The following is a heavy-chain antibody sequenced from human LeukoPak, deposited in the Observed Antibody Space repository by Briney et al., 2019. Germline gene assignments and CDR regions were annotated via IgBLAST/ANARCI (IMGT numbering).Heavy chain of an antibody. J-gene: IGHJ3*02. Sequence: PGGSLRLSCAASGFIFNSYAMHWVRQAPGKGLEWVAFIRYDGSNKYYADSVKGRFTISRDNSKNTLYLQMNSLRAEDTAVYYCAKDSTGLWAAFDIWGQGTMVTVSS. CDR3: AKDSTGLWAAFDI. CDR2: IRYDGSNK. V-gene: IGHV3-30*02. D-gene: IGHD4/OR15-4a*01. CDR1: GFIFNSYA.